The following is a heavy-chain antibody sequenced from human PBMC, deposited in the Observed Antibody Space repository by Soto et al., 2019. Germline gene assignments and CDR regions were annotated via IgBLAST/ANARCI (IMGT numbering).Heavy chain of an antibody. D-gene: IGHD6-13*01. V-gene: IGHV1-69*01. CDR3: ARASGTTKGAAAGTYFDH. CDR2: IIPIFGTA. J-gene: IGHJ4*02. CDR1: GGTFSSYA. Sequence: QVQLVQSGAEVKKPGSSVKVSCKASGGTFSSYAISWVRQAPGQGLEWMGGIIPIFGTANYAQKLQGRVTITADESTSTAYMELSSLRSEDTAVYYCARASGTTKGAAAGTYFDHWGQGTLVTVSS.